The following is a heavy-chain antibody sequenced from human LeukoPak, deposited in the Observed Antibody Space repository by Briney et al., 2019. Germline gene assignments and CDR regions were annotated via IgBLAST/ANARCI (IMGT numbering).Heavy chain of an antibody. J-gene: IGHJ4*02. D-gene: IGHD1-26*01. CDR1: GFTFSSNW. CDR3: VRDLGGRSGH. V-gene: IGHV3-74*01. CDR2: TNEDGSTI. Sequence: GGSLRLSCAASGFTFSSNWMHWVRQAPGKGLVWVSRTNEDGSTINYADSVKGRSTIFRDNAKNTLYLQMNSLRAEDTAVYYCVRDLGGRSGHWGQGTLVTVSS.